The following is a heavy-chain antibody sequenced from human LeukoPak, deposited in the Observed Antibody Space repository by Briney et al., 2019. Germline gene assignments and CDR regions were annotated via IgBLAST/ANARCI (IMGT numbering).Heavy chain of an antibody. D-gene: IGHD1-26*01. Sequence: ASVKVSCKASGYTFTSYGISWVRQAPGQGLEWMGWISPYNGNTKYAQKFQGRVTMTTDTSTSTAYMELRSLRSDDTAVYYCGREGAGISRDAFDIWGQGTMVTVSS. CDR1: GYTFTSYG. V-gene: IGHV1-18*01. CDR2: ISPYNGNT. J-gene: IGHJ3*02. CDR3: GREGAGISRDAFDI.